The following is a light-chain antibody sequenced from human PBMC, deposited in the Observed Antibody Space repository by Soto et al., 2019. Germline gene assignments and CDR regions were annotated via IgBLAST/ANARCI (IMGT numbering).Light chain of an antibody. CDR1: SSNIGSAY. CDR2: RNN. CDR3: AAWDDNLVV. V-gene: IGLV1-47*01. Sequence: QPVLTQPPSASGTPGQTVTIACSGSSSNIGSAYFYWYQHLPGTAPKLLIYRNNQRPSGVPDRFSASKSGTSGSLAISGLRSEDEADYYCAAWDDNLVVFGGGTKVTVL. J-gene: IGLJ2*01.